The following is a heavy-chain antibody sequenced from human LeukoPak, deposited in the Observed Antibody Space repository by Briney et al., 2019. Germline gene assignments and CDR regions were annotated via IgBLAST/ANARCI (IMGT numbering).Heavy chain of an antibody. V-gene: IGHV3-30-3*02. J-gene: IGHJ4*02. CDR3: AKSGIFSGSYSVRSYFDY. CDR1: GFTFSSYA. D-gene: IGHD1-26*01. Sequence: GGSLRLSCAASGFTFSSYAMHWVRQAPGKGLEWVAVISYDGSNKYYADSVKGRFTISRDNSKNTLYLQMNSLRAEDTAVYYCAKSGIFSGSYSVRSYFDYWGQGTLVTVSS. CDR2: ISYDGSNK.